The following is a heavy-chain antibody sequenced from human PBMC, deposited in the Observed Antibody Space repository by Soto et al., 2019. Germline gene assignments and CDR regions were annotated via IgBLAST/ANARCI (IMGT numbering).Heavy chain of an antibody. D-gene: IGHD2-8*01. CDR2: ISGSGDGT. Sequence: GGSLRLSCAASGFTVSSHAMSWVRQAPGKGLEWVSSISGSGDGTYYGDSVKGRFTISRDSSSSTLYLQMNNLRGEDTAVYFCTKSRRGILMVYGFGGMDVWGQGTTVTVSS. V-gene: IGHV3-23*01. CDR1: GFTVSSHA. J-gene: IGHJ6*02. CDR3: TKSRRGILMVYGFGGMDV.